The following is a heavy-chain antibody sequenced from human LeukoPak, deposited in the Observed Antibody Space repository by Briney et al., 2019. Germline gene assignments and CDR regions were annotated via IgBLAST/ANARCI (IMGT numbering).Heavy chain of an antibody. J-gene: IGHJ5*02. V-gene: IGHV4-31*03. D-gene: IGHD3-10*01. CDR2: IYYSGST. Sequence: PSETLSLTCTVSGGSISSGGYYWSWIRQHPGKGLEWIGYIYYSGSTYYNPSLKSRVTISVDTSKNQFSLKLCSVTAADTAVYYCARAGGAYYYGSGSRGNWFDPWGQGTLVTVSS. CDR3: ARAGGAYYYGSGSRGNWFDP. CDR1: GGSISSGGYY.